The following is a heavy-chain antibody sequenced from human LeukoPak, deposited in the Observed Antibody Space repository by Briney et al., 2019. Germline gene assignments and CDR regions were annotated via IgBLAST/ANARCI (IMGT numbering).Heavy chain of an antibody. Sequence: SETLSLTCTVSGGSISTSSYFCGWIRQPPGKGLEWVGSIYYSGRTYYNPSLESRVTISVDTSKNQFSLKLNSVTAADTAVYYCARHGGLKYGGYEKRFDYWGQGTLVTVSS. CDR1: GGSISTSSYF. V-gene: IGHV4-39*01. J-gene: IGHJ4*02. CDR3: ARHGGLKYGGYEKRFDY. CDR2: IYYSGRT. D-gene: IGHD5-12*01.